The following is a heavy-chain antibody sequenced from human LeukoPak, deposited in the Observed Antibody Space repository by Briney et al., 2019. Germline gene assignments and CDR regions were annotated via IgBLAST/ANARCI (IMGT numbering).Heavy chain of an antibody. CDR3: AKGHTFTAP. CDR1: GFTFSDYY. D-gene: IGHD2/OR15-2a*01. V-gene: IGHV3-11*01. CDR2: ISSSGTTI. Sequence: PGGSLRLSCAASGFTFSDYYMSWIRQAPGKGLEWVSYISSSGTTINYAAPVKDRFTFPRDNAKNSLYLQMNRLRAEATAGYYCAKGHTFTAPWGQGTLVTVSS. J-gene: IGHJ5*02.